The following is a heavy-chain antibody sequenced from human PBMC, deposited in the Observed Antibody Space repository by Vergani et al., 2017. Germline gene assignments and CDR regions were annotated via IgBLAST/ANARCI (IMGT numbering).Heavy chain of an antibody. CDR3: AILTFYYMDV. CDR2: IYHRGST. CDR1: GGSISSGGYS. Sequence: QLQLQESGSGLVKPSQTLSLTCAVSGGSISSGGYSWSWIRQPPGKGLEWIGYIYHRGSTDYNPSLKSRVTISVDRPKNQFSLKLSSVTAADTAVYYCAILTFYYMDVWGKGTTVTVSS. V-gene: IGHV4-30-2*01. D-gene: IGHD3-10*01. J-gene: IGHJ6*03.